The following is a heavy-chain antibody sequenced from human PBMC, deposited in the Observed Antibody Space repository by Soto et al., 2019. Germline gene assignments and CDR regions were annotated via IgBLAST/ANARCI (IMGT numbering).Heavy chain of an antibody. D-gene: IGHD3-10*01. CDR2: ISAYNGDT. V-gene: IGHV1-18*01. CDR1: GYIFSNYG. J-gene: IGHJ4*02. Sequence: QVQLVQSGAEVKKPGASVRVACKASGYIFSNYGISWVRQAPGQGLEWMGWISAYNGDTNYAQNLQDRVTITTDTATRTAYMEMRSLRSDDTAVYYCARVGNYGEFGDYWGQGSMVTVCS. CDR3: ARVGNYGEFGDY.